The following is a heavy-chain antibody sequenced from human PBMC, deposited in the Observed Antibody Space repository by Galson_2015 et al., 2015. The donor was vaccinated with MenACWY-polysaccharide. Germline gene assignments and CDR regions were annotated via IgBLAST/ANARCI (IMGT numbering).Heavy chain of an antibody. CDR3: AKRGDIVVVPAAMGYYYGMDV. D-gene: IGHD2-2*01. J-gene: IGHJ6*02. CDR2: ISYDGSNK. V-gene: IGHV3-30*18. Sequence: SLRLSCAASGFTFSSYSMNWVRQAPGKGLEWVAVISYDGSNKYYADSVKGRFTISRDNSKNTLYLQMNSLRAEDTAVYYCAKRGDIVVVPAAMGYYYGMDVWGQGTTVTVSS. CDR1: GFTFSSYS.